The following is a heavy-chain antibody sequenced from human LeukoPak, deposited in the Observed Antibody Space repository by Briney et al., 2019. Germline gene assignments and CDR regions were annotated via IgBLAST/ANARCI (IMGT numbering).Heavy chain of an antibody. Sequence: GGSLRLSCAASGFTFSSYSMNWVRQAPGKGLEWVACIGASSSYIYYADSVKGRFTISRDNANNALYLQMNSLRAEDTAVYYCARDFEERGYYLADFDYWGQGTLVTVSS. D-gene: IGHD3-22*01. V-gene: IGHV3-21*01. CDR1: GFTFSSYS. J-gene: IGHJ4*02. CDR2: IGASSSYI. CDR3: ARDFEERGYYLADFDY.